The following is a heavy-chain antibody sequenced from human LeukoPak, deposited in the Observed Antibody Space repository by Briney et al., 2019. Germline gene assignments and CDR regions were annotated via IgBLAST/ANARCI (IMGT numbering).Heavy chain of an antibody. Sequence: SETLSLTCTVSGGSISSFYWSWIRQPAGKGLEWIGRIYTSGSTNYNPSLKSRVTMSVDTSKNQFSLKLSSVTSADTAIYYCARSRYDSGSDWFDPWGQGTLVTLSS. CDR1: GGSISSFY. V-gene: IGHV4-4*07. CDR2: IYTSGST. D-gene: IGHD3-10*01. CDR3: ARSRYDSGSDWFDP. J-gene: IGHJ5*02.